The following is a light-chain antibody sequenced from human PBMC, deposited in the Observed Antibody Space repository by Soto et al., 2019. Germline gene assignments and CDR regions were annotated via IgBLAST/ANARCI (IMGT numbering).Light chain of an antibody. CDR1: QSVNNN. V-gene: IGKV3-15*01. CDR3: QEYNTWPWT. J-gene: IGKJ1*01. CDR2: GAS. Sequence: ETLMTQSPATLSVSPGERATLSGRASQSVNNNLAWYQQKLGQAPRVLIYGASTRATGIPARFTGSGSGTEFILTITSLQSEDSAVYYCQEYNTWPWTFGQGTKVEFK.